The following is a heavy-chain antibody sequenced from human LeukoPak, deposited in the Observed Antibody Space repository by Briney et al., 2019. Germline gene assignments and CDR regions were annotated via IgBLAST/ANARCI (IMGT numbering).Heavy chain of an antibody. CDR3: ARHKGDYGDYLGAYYYYYYMDV. CDR1: RGSISSSSYY. J-gene: IGHJ6*03. CDR2: IYYSGST. D-gene: IGHD4-17*01. Sequence: SETLSLTCTVPRGSISSSSYYWGWNRQPPGKGLEWIGSIYYSGSTYYNPPLKSRVTISVDTSKNKFSLKLSSVTAADTAVYYCARHKGDYGDYLGAYYYYYYMDVWGKGTTVTVSS. V-gene: IGHV4-39*01.